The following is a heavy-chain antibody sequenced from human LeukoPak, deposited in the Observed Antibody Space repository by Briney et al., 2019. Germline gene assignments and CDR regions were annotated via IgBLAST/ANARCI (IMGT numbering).Heavy chain of an antibody. D-gene: IGHD2-15*01. CDR2: IIPIFGTA. Sequence: SVKVSSKASGGTFSSYAISWVRQAPGQGLEWMGGIIPIFGTANYAQKFQGRVTITADKSTSTAYMELSSLRSEDTAVYYCARDLSNGLPSDYWGQGTLVTVSS. V-gene: IGHV1-69*06. CDR3: ARDLSNGLPSDY. J-gene: IGHJ4*02. CDR1: GGTFSSYA.